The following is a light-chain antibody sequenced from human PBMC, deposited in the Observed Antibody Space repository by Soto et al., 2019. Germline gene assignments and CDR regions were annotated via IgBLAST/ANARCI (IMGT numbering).Light chain of an antibody. CDR3: GTWDSSLSVVI. Sequence: QSVLTQPPSASGTPGQRVTISCSGSSSNIGTNTVNWYQQLPGTAPKLLIYDNNNRPSGIPDRFSGSQSGTSATLAITGLQTGDEADYFCGTWDSSLSVVIFGGGTKLTVL. CDR2: DNN. V-gene: IGLV1-51*01. CDR1: SSNIGTNT. J-gene: IGLJ2*01.